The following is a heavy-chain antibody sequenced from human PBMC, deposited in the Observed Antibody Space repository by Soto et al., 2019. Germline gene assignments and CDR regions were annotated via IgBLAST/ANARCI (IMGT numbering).Heavy chain of an antibody. D-gene: IGHD6-13*01. J-gene: IGHJ4*02. CDR2: ILYDGSNK. CDR1: GLTFSSYG. V-gene: IGHV3-33*05. Sequence: QVQLVESGGGVVQPGRSLRLSCAASGLTFSSYGMHWVRQAPGKGLEWVAVILYDGSNKYYADSVKGRFTISRDNSKNTLYLQMNSLRSEDTAVYYCARPGIAAAGTIYWGQGTLVTVSS. CDR3: ARPGIAAAGTIY.